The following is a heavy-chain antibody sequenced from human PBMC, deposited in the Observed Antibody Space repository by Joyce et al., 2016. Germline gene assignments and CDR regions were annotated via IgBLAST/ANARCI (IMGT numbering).Heavy chain of an antibody. V-gene: IGHV3-23*01. D-gene: IGHD2/OR15-2a*01. J-gene: IGHJ4*02. CDR2: ISYSGGST. CDR1: GFTFSSYA. CDR3: ARDKLRSWYYFDY. Sequence: EVQLLESGGGLVQPGGSLRLSCAASGFTFSSYAMSWVRQAPGKVLEVVSTISYSGGSTYYADSVKGRFTISRDTSKNTLYLQMNSLRAEDTAVYYCARDKLRSWYYFDYWGQGTLVTVSS.